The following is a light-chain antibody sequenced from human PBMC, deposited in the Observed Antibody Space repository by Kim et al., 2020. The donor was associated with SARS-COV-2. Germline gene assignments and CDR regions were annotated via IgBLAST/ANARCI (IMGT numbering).Light chain of an antibody. CDR1: KLGDRY. Sequence: YELTQPPSVSVSPGQTASITCSGHKLGDRYVCWYQQKPGQSPVLVIHQDDKRPSDIPERFSGSNSGDTATLTISGTQPMDEADYYCQTWDRSTYVFGTGTKVTVL. J-gene: IGLJ1*01. V-gene: IGLV3-1*01. CDR2: QDD. CDR3: QTWDRSTYV.